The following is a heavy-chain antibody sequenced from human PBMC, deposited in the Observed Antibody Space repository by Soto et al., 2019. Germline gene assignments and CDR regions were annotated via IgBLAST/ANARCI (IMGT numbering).Heavy chain of an antibody. CDR3: AGDSKAWDRFDY. Sequence: QVQLVQSGAEVRKPGASVKVSCKASGYSFTSYYMHWVRQAPGQGLEWMGIINPSDGSATYAQKFQGRGTMTRDTSTSTVYMDLSSLRSEDTAVYYCAGDSKAWDRFDYWGQGTLVTVSS. D-gene: IGHD1-26*01. V-gene: IGHV1-46*01. CDR2: INPSDGSA. J-gene: IGHJ4*02. CDR1: GYSFTSYY.